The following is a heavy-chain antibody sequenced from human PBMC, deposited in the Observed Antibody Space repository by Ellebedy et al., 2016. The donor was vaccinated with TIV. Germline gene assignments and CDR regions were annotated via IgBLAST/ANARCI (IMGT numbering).Heavy chain of an antibody. CDR2: IYFSGTT. J-gene: IGHJ4*02. CDR1: GDSMIPYY. CDR3: ARGLPVAGRNQFDY. V-gene: IGHV4-59*01. D-gene: IGHD6-19*01. Sequence: MPGGSLRLSCTVSGDSMIPYYWHWIRQTPGQGLEWIGYIYFSGTTMYNPSLKSRITISVDTSTNQFSLDVSSVTAADTAVYYCARGLPVAGRNQFDYWGQGTLVTVSS.